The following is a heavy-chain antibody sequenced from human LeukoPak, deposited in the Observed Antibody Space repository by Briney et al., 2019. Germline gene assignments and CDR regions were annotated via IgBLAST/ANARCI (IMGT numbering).Heavy chain of an antibody. V-gene: IGHV4-34*01. CDR1: GGSFSGYF. Sequence: PSETLSLTCAVYGGSFSGYFWSWIRQPPGKGLEWIGEINPSGRTNYNPSLKSRVTISVDTSKNQFSLKLSSVTAADTAVYYCARAGCSSTSCSDYWGQGTLVTVSS. J-gene: IGHJ4*02. CDR2: INPSGRT. D-gene: IGHD2-2*01. CDR3: ARAGCSSTSCSDY.